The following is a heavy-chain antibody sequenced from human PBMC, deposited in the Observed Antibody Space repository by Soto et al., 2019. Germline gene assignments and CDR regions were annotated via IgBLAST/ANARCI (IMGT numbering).Heavy chain of an antibody. CDR1: GYTFTSYD. Sequence: ASVKVSCKASGYTFTSYDINWVRQATGQGLEWMGWMNPNSGNTGYAQKFQGRVTMTRDTSISTAYMELSSLRSEDTAVYYCARSIAVAGGFDYWGQGTLVTVSS. CDR2: MNPNSGNT. V-gene: IGHV1-8*01. J-gene: IGHJ4*02. CDR3: ARSIAVAGGFDY. D-gene: IGHD6-19*01.